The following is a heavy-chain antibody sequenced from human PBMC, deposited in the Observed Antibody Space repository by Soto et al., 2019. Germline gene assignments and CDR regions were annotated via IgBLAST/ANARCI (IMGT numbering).Heavy chain of an antibody. J-gene: IGHJ5*02. CDR3: ARDRYYDILTGSNWFDP. V-gene: IGHV1-18*04. Sequence: QVQLVQSGAEVKKPGASVKVSCKASGYTFTSYGISWVRQAPGQGLEWMGWISAYNGNTNYARKLQGRVTMTTDTSTSTAYMELRSLRSDDPAVYYCARDRYYDILTGSNWFDPWGQGTLVTVSS. D-gene: IGHD3-9*01. CDR2: ISAYNGNT. CDR1: GYTFTSYG.